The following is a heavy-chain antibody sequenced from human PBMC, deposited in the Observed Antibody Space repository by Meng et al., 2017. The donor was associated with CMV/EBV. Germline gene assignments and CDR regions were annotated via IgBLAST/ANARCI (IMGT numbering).Heavy chain of an antibody. J-gene: IGHJ5*02. CDR3: ARDAVGCSSTSCYGHNWFDP. D-gene: IGHD2-2*01. V-gene: IGHV3-48*04. CDR1: GFTFSSYS. Sequence: GESLKISCPASGFTFSSYSMNWVRQAPGKGLEWVSYISSSSSTIYYADSVKGRFTISRDNAKNSLYLQMNSLRAEDTAVYYCARDAVGCSSTSCYGHNWFDPWGQGTLVTVSS. CDR2: ISSSSSTI.